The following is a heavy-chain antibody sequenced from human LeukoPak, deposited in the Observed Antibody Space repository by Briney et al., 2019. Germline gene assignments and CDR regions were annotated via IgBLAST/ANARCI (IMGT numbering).Heavy chain of an antibody. D-gene: IGHD3-9*01. V-gene: IGHV3-23*01. Sequence: GGSLRLSCAASGFTFSSYSMNWVRQAPGKGLEWVSAIRGSGGSTYYADSVKGRFTISRDNSRNTLYLQMNSLRAEDTAVYYCAKNLYDTNSGFDYWGQGTLVTVSS. CDR2: IRGSGGST. CDR1: GFTFSSYS. J-gene: IGHJ4*02. CDR3: AKNLYDTNSGFDY.